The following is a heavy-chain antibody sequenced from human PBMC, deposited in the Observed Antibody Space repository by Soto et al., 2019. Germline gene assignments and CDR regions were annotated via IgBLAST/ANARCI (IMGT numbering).Heavy chain of an antibody. CDR3: AKDPNGDYVGAFDS. V-gene: IGHV3-30-3*01. CDR1: GFIFSNYA. CDR2: ILFDGNKK. J-gene: IGHJ4*02. Sequence: PGGSLRLSCATSGFIFSNYAMHWVRQAPGKGLEWVAQILFDGNKKYYADSVKGRFTISRDKSKNTVFLQMNSLRADDTAVYHCAKDPNGDYVGAFDSWGQGALVTVSS. D-gene: IGHD4-17*01.